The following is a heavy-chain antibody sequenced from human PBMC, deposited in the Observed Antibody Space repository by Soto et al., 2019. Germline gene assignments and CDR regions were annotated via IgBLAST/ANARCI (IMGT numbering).Heavy chain of an antibody. CDR1: GGSFSGYY. V-gene: IGHV4-34*01. CDR3: ARGLDTDGPGFYYYYGMDV. CDR2: INHSGST. Sequence: LSLTCAVYGGSFSGYYWSWIRQPPGKGLEWIGEINHSGSTNYNPSLKSRVTISVDTSKNQFSLKLSSVTAADTAVYYCARGLDTDGPGFYYYYGMDVWGQGTTVTVSS. J-gene: IGHJ6*02. D-gene: IGHD5-18*01.